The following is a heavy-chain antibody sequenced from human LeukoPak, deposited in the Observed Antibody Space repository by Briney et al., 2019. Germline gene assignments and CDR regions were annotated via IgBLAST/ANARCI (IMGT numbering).Heavy chain of an antibody. J-gene: IGHJ6*02. Sequence: PSETLSLTCTVSSGSISSYYWSWIRQPPGKGLEWIGYIYYSGSTNYNPSLKSRVTISVDTSKNQFSLKLSSVTAADTAVYYCARGYGDPTYGMDVWGQGTTVTVSS. CDR3: ARGYGDPTYGMDV. V-gene: IGHV4-59*08. D-gene: IGHD4-17*01. CDR2: IYYSGST. CDR1: SGSISSYY.